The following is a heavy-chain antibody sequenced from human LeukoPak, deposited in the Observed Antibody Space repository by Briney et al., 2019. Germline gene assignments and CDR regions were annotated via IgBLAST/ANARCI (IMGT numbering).Heavy chain of an antibody. CDR1: GFTFSSYA. CDR2: FSVSGGNT. D-gene: IGHD6-13*01. J-gene: IGHJ1*01. Sequence: GGSLRLSCAASGFTFSSYAMSWVRQAPGRGLEWVSSFSVSGGNTYYADSVKGRFTISRDNSKNMLYLQMNSLTAEDSAVYYCAKDRTWASSSWYYQHWGQGTLVTVSS. CDR3: AKDRTWASSSWYYQH. V-gene: IGHV3-23*01.